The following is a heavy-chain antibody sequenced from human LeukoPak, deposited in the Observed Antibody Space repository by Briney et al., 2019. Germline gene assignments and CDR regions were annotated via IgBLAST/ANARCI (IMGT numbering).Heavy chain of an antibody. CDR1: GYTFTGYY. J-gene: IGHJ4*02. CDR3: ARSMEVVGATTGTPRHYFDY. D-gene: IGHD1-26*01. CDR2: INPNSGGT. V-gene: IGHV1-2*02. Sequence: ASVKVSCRASGYTFTGYYMHWVRQAPGQGLEWMGWINPNSGGTNYAQKFQGRVTMTRDTSISTAYMELSRLRSDDTAAYYCARSMEVVGATTGTPRHYFDYWGQGTLVTVSS.